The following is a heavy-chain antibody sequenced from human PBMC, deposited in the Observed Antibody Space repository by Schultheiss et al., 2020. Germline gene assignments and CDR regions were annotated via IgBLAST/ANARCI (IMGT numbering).Heavy chain of an antibody. CDR3: ARLEGRGYYFDY. D-gene: IGHD3-10*01. CDR1: GGSISSSSYY. Sequence: SETLSLTCTVSGGSISSSSYYWGWIRQPPGKGLEWIGSIYYSGSTYYNPSLKSQVTISVDTSKNQFSLKLSSVTAADTAVYYCARLEGRGYYFDYWGQGTLVTVSS. J-gene: IGHJ4*02. CDR2: IYYSGST. V-gene: IGHV4-39*01.